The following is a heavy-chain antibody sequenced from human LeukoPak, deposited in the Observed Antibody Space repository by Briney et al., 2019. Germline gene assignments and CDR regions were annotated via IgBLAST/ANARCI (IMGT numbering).Heavy chain of an antibody. CDR2: ISSSSSYI. D-gene: IGHD2-8*01. CDR3: ARVLMVYAMDY. Sequence: GGSLRLSCAASGFTFSSYSMNWVRQTPGKGLEWVSSISSSSSYIYYADSVKGRFTITRDNAKNSLYLQMNSLRAEDTAVYYCARVLMVYAMDYWGQGTLVTVSS. V-gene: IGHV3-21*01. CDR1: GFTFSSYS. J-gene: IGHJ4*02.